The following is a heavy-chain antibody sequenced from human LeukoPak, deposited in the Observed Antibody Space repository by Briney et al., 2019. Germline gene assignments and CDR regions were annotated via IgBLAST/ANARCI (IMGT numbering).Heavy chain of an antibody. CDR1: GFTFSSYG. D-gene: IGHD3-10*01. V-gene: IGHV1-46*01. Sequence: GGSLRLSCAASGFTFSSYGMHWVRQAPGRGLEWMGIINPSGGSTSYAQKFQGRVTMTRDTSTSTVYMELSSLRSEDTAVYYCAREAMVRGAGDWFDPWGQGTLVTVSS. CDR2: INPSGGST. CDR3: AREAMVRGAGDWFDP. J-gene: IGHJ5*02.